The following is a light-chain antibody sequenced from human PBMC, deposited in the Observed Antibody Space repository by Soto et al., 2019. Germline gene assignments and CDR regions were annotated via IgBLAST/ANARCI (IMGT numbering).Light chain of an antibody. CDR2: GAS. V-gene: IGKV1-39*01. Sequence: DIQMTQSPSSLSASVGDRVTITCRASQSISSHLNWYQQKSGKGPNLLIFGASSLQSGVPSRFSGDGSGTDFTLTINSLQPEDSATYYCQQGSSSPLSFGGGTQVAIK. CDR1: QSISSH. J-gene: IGKJ4*01. CDR3: QQGSSSPLS.